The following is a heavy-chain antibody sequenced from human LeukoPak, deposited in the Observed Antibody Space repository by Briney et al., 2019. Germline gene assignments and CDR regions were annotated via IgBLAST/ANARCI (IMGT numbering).Heavy chain of an antibody. J-gene: IGHJ4*02. CDR3: AKTPFIPRIAAAGIYFDY. CDR2: TSADSATT. D-gene: IGHD6-13*01. CDR1: GFNFGSYS. V-gene: IGHV3-23*01. Sequence: GGSLRLSWAASGFNFGSYSMTWVRQAPGKGLEWAAVTSADSATTFYADSVKGRFTISRDNSKNTLYLQMNSLRAEDTAVYYCAKTPFIPRIAAAGIYFDYWGQGTLVTVSS.